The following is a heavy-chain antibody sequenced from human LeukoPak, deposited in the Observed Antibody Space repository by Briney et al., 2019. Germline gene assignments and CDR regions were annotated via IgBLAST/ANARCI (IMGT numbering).Heavy chain of an antibody. J-gene: IGHJ5*02. D-gene: IGHD3-3*01. CDR2: INPNSGGT. V-gene: IGHV1-2*02. CDR1: GYTFTGYY. CDR3: ARTSYYDFWSGYSNWFDP. Sequence: ASVKVSCKASGYTFTGYYMHWVRQAPGQGLEWMGWINPNSGGTNYAQKFQGRVTMTRDTSISTAYMELRSLRSDDTAVYYCARTSYYDFWSGYSNWFDPWGQGTLVTVSS.